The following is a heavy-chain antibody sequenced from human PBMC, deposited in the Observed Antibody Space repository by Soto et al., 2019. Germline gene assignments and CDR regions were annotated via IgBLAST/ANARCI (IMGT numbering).Heavy chain of an antibody. V-gene: IGHV3-23*01. CDR2: ISGSGGST. Sequence: ELQLLESGGGLVQPGGSLRLSCAASGFIFSNYAVTWVRQAPGKGLEWVSTISGSGGSTYYADSVKGRFTISRDNSKNTLYLQMNSLRAEDTAVYYCAKDQGSSWYEIDYWGQGILVTVSS. CDR1: GFIFSNYA. J-gene: IGHJ4*02. D-gene: IGHD6-13*01. CDR3: AKDQGSSWYEIDY.